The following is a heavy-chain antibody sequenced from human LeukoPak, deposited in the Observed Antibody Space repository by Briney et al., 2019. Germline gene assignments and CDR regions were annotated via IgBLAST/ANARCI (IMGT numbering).Heavy chain of an antibody. J-gene: IGHJ4*02. V-gene: IGHV3-9*01. CDR1: GFTFDDYA. CDR3: AKDRWGVAPGYFDD. CDR2: ISWNSGSI. Sequence: GGSLRLSCAASGFTFDDYAMHWVRHAPGKGLEWVSGISWNSGSIVYADSVKGRFTISRDNAKNSLYLQMNSLRAEDTALYYCAKDRWGVAPGYFDDWGQGTLVTVAS. D-gene: IGHD3-10*01.